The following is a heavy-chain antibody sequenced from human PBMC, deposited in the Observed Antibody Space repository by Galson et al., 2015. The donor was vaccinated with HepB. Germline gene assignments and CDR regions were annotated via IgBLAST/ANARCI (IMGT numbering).Heavy chain of an antibody. V-gene: IGHV3-23*01. J-gene: IGHJ3*01. CDR2: ISGRGGNT. Sequence: SLRLSCAASGFTFINYAMSWVRQAPGKGLEWVSTISGRGGNTYYADSVKGRCTISRDNSKNIIYLQMNSLRHDDTAVYYCARVWADAFDVWGQGTMVTVSS. D-gene: IGHD7-27*01. CDR3: ARVWADAFDV. CDR1: GFTFINYA.